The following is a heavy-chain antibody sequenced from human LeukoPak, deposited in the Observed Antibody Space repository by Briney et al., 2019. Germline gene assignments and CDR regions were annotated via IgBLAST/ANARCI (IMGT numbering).Heavy chain of an antibody. CDR2: IKQDGSEK. Sequence: PGGSLRLSCAASGFTFSSCWMSWVRQAPRKGLEWVANIKQDGSEKYYADSVKGRFTISRDNSKNTLYLQMNSLRAEDTAVYYCAKGRGAFDIWGQGTMVTVSS. CDR1: GFTFSSCW. D-gene: IGHD3-10*01. J-gene: IGHJ3*02. CDR3: AKGRGAFDI. V-gene: IGHV3-7*02.